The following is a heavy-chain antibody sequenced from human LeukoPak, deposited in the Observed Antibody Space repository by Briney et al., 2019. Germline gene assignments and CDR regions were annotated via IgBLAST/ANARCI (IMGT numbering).Heavy chain of an antibody. V-gene: IGHV3-7*03. CDR3: ARDRGFWRTIDY. D-gene: IGHD3-3*01. CDR2: IKQDGSEK. J-gene: IGHJ4*02. Sequence: GGSLRLSCAASGFTFRIYWMTWVRQAPGKGLEWVGNIKQDGSEKYYVDSVKGRFTISRDNAGNSLYLQMNSLRAEDTAVYYCARDRGFWRTIDYWGQGTLVTVPS. CDR1: GFTFRIYW.